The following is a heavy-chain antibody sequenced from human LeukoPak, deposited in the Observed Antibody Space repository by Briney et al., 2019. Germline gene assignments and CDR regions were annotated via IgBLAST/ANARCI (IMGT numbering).Heavy chain of an antibody. CDR2: IYSGGTT. V-gene: IGHV3-53*01. CDR1: GFTVNGNY. J-gene: IGHJ4*02. Sequence: GGSLRLSCVASGFTVNGNYMSWVRQAPGKGLEWVSVIYSGGTTYYADSVKGRFTISRDNSKNTLYLQMNSLRAEDTAVYYCARVGHYGSGSCFESWSQGTLVTVSS. CDR3: ARVGHYGSGSCFES. D-gene: IGHD3-10*01.